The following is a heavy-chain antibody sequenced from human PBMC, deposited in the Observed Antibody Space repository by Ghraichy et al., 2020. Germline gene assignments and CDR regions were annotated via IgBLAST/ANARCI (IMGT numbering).Heavy chain of an antibody. CDR3: ARVQATLVDY. CDR2: MSPNSGTT. Sequence: ASVKVSCKASGYTFTSYDINWVRQATGQGLEWMGWMSPNSGTTGYAQKFQGRVTMTRNTSISTAYMELRSLRSEDTAVYYCARVQATLVDYWGQGMLVTVSS. J-gene: IGHJ4*02. CDR1: GYTFTSYD. V-gene: IGHV1-8*01. D-gene: IGHD2/OR15-2a*01.